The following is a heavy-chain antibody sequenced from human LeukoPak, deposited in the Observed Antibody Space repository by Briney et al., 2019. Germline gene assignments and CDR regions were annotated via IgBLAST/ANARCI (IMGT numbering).Heavy chain of an antibody. CDR3: AKDPLVLEDGPDPHPTHFDY. J-gene: IGHJ4*02. CDR1: GFTVTSNY. Sequence: PGGSLRLSCAASGFTVTSNYMSWVRQAPGKGLEWVSIIYSDGSTSYADSVKGRFTISRDNSKNTLYLQMNSLRAEDTAVYYCAKDPLVLEDGPDPHPTHFDYWGQGTLVTVSS. V-gene: IGHV3-66*01. CDR2: IYSDGST. D-gene: IGHD3-3*01.